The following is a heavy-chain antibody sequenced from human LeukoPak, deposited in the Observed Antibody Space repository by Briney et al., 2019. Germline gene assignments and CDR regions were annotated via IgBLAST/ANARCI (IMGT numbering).Heavy chain of an antibody. CDR1: GYTFTMYD. Sequence: ASVTVSFTSSGYTFTMYDINGGRQAPGQGGEWMGWMSANRSNTGVAQKFQGRVPMTRDTSISTAYLELSSLRSEDTAVYYCATVPRWELGFDYWGQGTLVPVSS. CDR2: MSANRSNT. D-gene: IGHD1-26*01. CDR3: ATVPRWELGFDY. V-gene: IGHV1-8*01. J-gene: IGHJ4*02.